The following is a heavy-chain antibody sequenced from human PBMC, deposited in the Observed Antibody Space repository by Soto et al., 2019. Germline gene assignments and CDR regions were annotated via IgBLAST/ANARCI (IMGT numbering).Heavy chain of an antibody. Sequence: EVQLLESGGGLVQPGGSLRLSCAASGFTFSSYAMSWVRQAPGKGLEWVSAISGSGGSTYYADSVKGRFTLSRDNSKNTLYLQMNSLRAEDTAVYYCAKGRGYCMSTSCYVGSDYWGQGTLVTVSS. D-gene: IGHD2-2*01. CDR3: AKGRGYCMSTSCYVGSDY. J-gene: IGHJ4*02. V-gene: IGHV3-23*01. CDR1: GFTFSSYA. CDR2: ISGSGGST.